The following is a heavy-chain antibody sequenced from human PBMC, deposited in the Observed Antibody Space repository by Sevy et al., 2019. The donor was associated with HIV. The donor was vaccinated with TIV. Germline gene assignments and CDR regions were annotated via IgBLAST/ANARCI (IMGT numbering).Heavy chain of an antibody. D-gene: IGHD3-22*01. CDR2: FDPEDGDPEDGKT. Sequence: ASLKVSCKVSGYTLTQFSMHWVRQAPGKGLEWMTTFDPEDGDPEDGKTIYAQKFLGRVTMTEDTSTDTAYMELSSLRSDDTAVYYCATTKDYYDSSGYPFYYWGQGTLVTVSS. J-gene: IGHJ4*02. CDR1: GYTLTQFS. CDR3: ATTKDYYDSSGYPFYY. V-gene: IGHV1-24*01.